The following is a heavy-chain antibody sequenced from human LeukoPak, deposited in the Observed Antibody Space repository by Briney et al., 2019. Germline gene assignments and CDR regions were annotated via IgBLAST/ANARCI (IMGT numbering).Heavy chain of an antibody. CDR3: AREVVSGSYPYYFDS. D-gene: IGHD1-26*01. J-gene: IGHJ4*02. CDR2: IYSGGST. Sequence: GGSLRLSCAASGFTVSSNYMSWVRQAPGKGLDWVSVIYSGGSTYYADSVKGRFTISRDNSKTKLYLQMNSLRAEDTAVYYCAREVVSGSYPYYFDSWGQGTLVTVSS. CDR1: GFTVSSNY. V-gene: IGHV3-66*02.